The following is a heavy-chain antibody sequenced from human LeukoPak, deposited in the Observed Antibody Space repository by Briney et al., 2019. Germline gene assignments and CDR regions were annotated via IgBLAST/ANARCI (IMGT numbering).Heavy chain of an antibody. J-gene: IGHJ4*02. V-gene: IGHV3-23*01. CDR2: INGGGSNT. Sequence: GSLRLSCAASGFTFNTYVMSWVRQAPGKGLEWVSAINGGGSNTYYADSVKGRFTTSRDNSKNMVYLQVNNLRADDTAVYYCAKSVVVITFRFDDWGQGALVTVSS. CDR3: AKSVVVITFRFDD. D-gene: IGHD2-15*01. CDR1: GFTFNTYV.